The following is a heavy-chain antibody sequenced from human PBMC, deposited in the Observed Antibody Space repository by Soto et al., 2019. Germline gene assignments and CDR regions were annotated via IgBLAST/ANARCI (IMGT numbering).Heavy chain of an antibody. D-gene: IGHD2-2*01. CDR3: ARGPAPPFYGMDV. Sequence: QVQLQQWGAGLLKPSETLSLTCAVYGGSFSGYYWNWIRQPPGKGLEWIGEINPSGSTNDNPSLNSRVPISVDTSKNQFSLKLSSVTAADTAVYYCARGPAPPFYGMDVWGQGTTVTVSS. CDR2: INPSGST. CDR1: GGSFSGYY. J-gene: IGHJ6*02. V-gene: IGHV4-34*01.